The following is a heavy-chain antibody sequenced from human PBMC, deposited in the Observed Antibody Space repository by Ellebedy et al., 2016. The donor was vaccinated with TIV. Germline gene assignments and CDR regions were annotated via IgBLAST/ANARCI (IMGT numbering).Heavy chain of an antibody. D-gene: IGHD4-23*01. Sequence: MPSETLSLTCTVSGGPINNYYWTWIRQPPGKGLEWIGHIHYNGQTAYNTSLEGRVTISLHTSENQFSLTLPSVTAADTAVYFCARGAEDFGGMNFDLWGQGTEVNASS. CDR2: IHYNGQT. CDR1: GGPINNYY. J-gene: IGHJ3*01. CDR3: ARGAEDFGGMNFDL. V-gene: IGHV4-59*01.